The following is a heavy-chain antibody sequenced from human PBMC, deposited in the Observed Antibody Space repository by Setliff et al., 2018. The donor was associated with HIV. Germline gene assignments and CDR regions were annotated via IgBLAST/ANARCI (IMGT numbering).Heavy chain of an antibody. Sequence: PSETLSLTCTVSGGSIRNGLYYWHWIRQPPGKGMEWIGSVYYSGSTYYKPSLKSRVTISVDTSKNQFSLRLSSVTAADRAVYYCARLTGNTSGYRRFDPWGQGALVTVSS. J-gene: IGHJ5*02. D-gene: IGHD1-20*01. V-gene: IGHV4-39*07. CDR1: GGSIRNGLYY. CDR2: VYYSGST. CDR3: ARLTGNTSGYRRFDP.